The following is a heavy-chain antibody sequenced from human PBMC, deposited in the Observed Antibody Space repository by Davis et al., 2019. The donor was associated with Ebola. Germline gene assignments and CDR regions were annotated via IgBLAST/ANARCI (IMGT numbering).Heavy chain of an antibody. J-gene: IGHJ4*02. CDR3: ATLATRDFDH. D-gene: IGHD5-12*01. CDR1: GFRFSSYA. CDR2: ISGIGGTT. V-gene: IGHV3-23*01. Sequence: GESLKISCAASGFRFSSYAMSWVRQAPGKGLEWVSVISGIGGTTYYADSVKGRFTISRDYSGNTLSLQMNTLTAEDTAMYYCATLATRDFDHWGQGTQVTVSS.